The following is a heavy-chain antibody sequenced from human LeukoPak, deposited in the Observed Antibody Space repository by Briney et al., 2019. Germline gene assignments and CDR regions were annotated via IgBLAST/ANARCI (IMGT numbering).Heavy chain of an antibody. CDR2: INHSGST. CDR3: ARGRLQRWLQSPFDY. D-gene: IGHD5-24*01. CDR1: GGSFSGYY. Sequence: SSETLSLTCAVYGGSFSGYYWSWIRQPPGKGLEWIGEINHSGSTNYNPSLKSRVTISVDTSKNQFSLKLSSVTAADTAVYHCARGRLQRWLQSPFDYWGQGTLVTVSS. J-gene: IGHJ4*02. V-gene: IGHV4-34*01.